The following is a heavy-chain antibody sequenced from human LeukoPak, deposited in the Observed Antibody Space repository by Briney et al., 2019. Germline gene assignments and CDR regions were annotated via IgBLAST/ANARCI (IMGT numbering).Heavy chain of an antibody. CDR2: ISDDGRSK. J-gene: IGHJ4*02. CDR1: GFTFDDYA. V-gene: IGHV3-30*18. CDR3: AKRPSDYGDYVSYFDY. D-gene: IGHD4-17*01. Sequence: GGSLRLSCAASGFTFDDYAMHWVRQAPGKGLEWVGVISDDGRSKDYADSVKGRFTISRDNSKDTLYLQMNSLRAEDTAVYYCAKRPSDYGDYVSYFDYWGRGTLVTVSS.